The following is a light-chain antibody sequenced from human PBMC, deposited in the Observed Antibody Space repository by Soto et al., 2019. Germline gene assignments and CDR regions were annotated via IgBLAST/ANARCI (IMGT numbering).Light chain of an antibody. CDR3: QQYYSTPLLT. Sequence: DIVMTQSPDSLAVSLGERATINCKSSQSVLYSSNNKNYLAWYQQKPGQPPKLLIYWASTRESGVPDRFSGSGSGTDLTLTISSLPAEDVALYYCQQYYSTPLLTFGGGTKVEIK. CDR2: WAS. J-gene: IGKJ4*01. CDR1: QSVLYSSNNKNY. V-gene: IGKV4-1*01.